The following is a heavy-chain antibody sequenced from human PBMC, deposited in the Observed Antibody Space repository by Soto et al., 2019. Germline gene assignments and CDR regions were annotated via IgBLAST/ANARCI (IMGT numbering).Heavy chain of an antibody. CDR1: GYTFSDYA. V-gene: IGHV1-3*05. CDR2: INAGNGNT. Sequence: QVQLVQSGAEEKKPGASVKVSCKASGYTFSDYAIHWVRQAPGQRPEWMGWINAGNGNTKYSQKFQGRVTTTRDTSATTAYMELTSLRSEDTAVYYCARGTPVWFDPWGQGTLVTVSS. D-gene: IGHD3-10*01. CDR3: ARGTPVWFDP. J-gene: IGHJ5*02.